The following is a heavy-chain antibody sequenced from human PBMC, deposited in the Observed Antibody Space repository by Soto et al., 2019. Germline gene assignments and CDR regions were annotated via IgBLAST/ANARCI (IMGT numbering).Heavy chain of an antibody. J-gene: IGHJ5*02. CDR1: GGSVSSGSYY. CDR2: IYYSGST. Sequence: QVQLQESGPGLVKPSETLSLTCTVSGGSVSSGSYYWSWIRQPPGKGLEWIGYIYYSGSTNYNPSLKRRVTISVDTSKNQFSLKLSSVTAADTAVYYCARDRPSSGMAFDPWGQGTLVTVSS. V-gene: IGHV4-61*01. CDR3: ARDRPSSGMAFDP. D-gene: IGHD1-26*01.